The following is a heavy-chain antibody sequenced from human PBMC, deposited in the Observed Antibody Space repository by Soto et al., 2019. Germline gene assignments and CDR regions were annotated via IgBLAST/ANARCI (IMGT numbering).Heavy chain of an antibody. V-gene: IGHV4-30-2*01. D-gene: IGHD4-17*01. CDR2: IYHSGST. CDR1: DGTISSCGYS. Sequence: PSETLSLTCAVSDGTISSCGYSRSRSRQPPGKGLEWIGYIYHSGSTYYNPSLKSRVTISVDRSKNQFSLKLSSVTAADTAVYYCARSQTTVTSYDYWGQRTLVIGSS. CDR3: ARSQTTVTSYDY. J-gene: IGHJ4*02.